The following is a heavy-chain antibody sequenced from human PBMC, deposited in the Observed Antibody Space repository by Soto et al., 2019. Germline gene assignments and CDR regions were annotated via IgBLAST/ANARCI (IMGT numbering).Heavy chain of an antibody. CDR3: AKHRQPTTAYFQH. D-gene: IGHD1-26*01. Sequence: GGSLRLSCAAPGFTFSSYAMSWVRQAPGKGLEWVSAISGSGGSTYYADSVKGRFTISRDNSKNTLYLQMNSLRAEDTAVYYCAKHRQPTTAYFQHWGQGTLVTVSS. CDR2: ISGSGGST. CDR1: GFTFSSYA. J-gene: IGHJ1*01. V-gene: IGHV3-23*01.